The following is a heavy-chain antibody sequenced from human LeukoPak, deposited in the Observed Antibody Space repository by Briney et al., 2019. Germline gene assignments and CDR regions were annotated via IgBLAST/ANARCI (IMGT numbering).Heavy chain of an antibody. CDR2: ISSSSSTI. Sequence: GGSLRLSCAASGFTFSSYEMNWVRQAPGKGLEWVSYISSSSSTIYYADSVKGRFTISRDNAKNSLYLQMNSLRAEDTAVYYCARDGGSGYYPLPNWFDPWGQGTLVTVSS. CDR3: ARDGGSGYYPLPNWFDP. D-gene: IGHD3-3*01. J-gene: IGHJ5*02. CDR1: GFTFSSYE. V-gene: IGHV3-48*01.